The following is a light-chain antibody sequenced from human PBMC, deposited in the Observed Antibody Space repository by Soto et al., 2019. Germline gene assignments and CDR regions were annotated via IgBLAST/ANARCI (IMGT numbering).Light chain of an antibody. CDR3: QSYDSSLSGVV. J-gene: IGLJ2*01. Sequence: VLTQPPSVSGAPGQRVTISCTGSSSNIGAGYDVHWYQQLPGTAPKLLIYGNSNRPSGVPDRFSGSKSGTSASLAITGLQDEDEADYYCQSYDSSLSGVVFGGGTKLTVL. CDR1: SSNIGAGYD. CDR2: GNS. V-gene: IGLV1-40*01.